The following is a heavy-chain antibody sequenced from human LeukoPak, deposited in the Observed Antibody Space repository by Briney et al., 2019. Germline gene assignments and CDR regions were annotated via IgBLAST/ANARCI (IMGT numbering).Heavy chain of an antibody. V-gene: IGHV3-7*01. Sequence: PGGSLRLSCAASGFTFSSYWMSWVRQAPGKGLEWVANIKQDGSEKYYVDSVKGRFTISRDNAKNPLYLQMNSLRAEDTAVYYCARVNRYSSSSDFDYWGQGTLVTVSS. CDR2: IKQDGSEK. CDR3: ARVNRYSSSSDFDY. CDR1: GFTFSSYW. J-gene: IGHJ4*02. D-gene: IGHD6-6*01.